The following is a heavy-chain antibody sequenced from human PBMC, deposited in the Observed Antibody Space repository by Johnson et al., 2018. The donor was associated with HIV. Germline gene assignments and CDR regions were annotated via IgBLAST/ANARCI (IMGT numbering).Heavy chain of an antibody. CDR1: GFTFSSYA. J-gene: IGHJ3*02. Sequence: QVQLVESGGGVVQPGRSLRLSCAASGFTFSSYAMHWVRQAPGKGLEWVAVISYDGSNKYYADSVKGRFTISGDTSKNTLYLQMNSLRAEDTAVYYCVLQFLEWLSSDAFDIWGQGTMVTVSS. V-gene: IGHV3-30-3*01. CDR3: VLQFLEWLSSDAFDI. D-gene: IGHD3-3*01. CDR2: ISYDGSNK.